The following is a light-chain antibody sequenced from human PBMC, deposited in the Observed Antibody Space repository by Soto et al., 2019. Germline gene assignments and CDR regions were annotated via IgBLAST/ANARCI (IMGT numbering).Light chain of an antibody. CDR2: GAS. Sequence: EIVMTQSPATLFVSPGERATLSCSASQTVSDDLAWYQQKPGQAPRLLIYGASTRATDIPARFSGGGSGTEFTLTISSLQSEDSAIYYCQQYHDWPPITFGPGTKVNI. J-gene: IGKJ3*01. CDR3: QQYHDWPPIT. CDR1: QTVSDD. V-gene: IGKV3-15*01.